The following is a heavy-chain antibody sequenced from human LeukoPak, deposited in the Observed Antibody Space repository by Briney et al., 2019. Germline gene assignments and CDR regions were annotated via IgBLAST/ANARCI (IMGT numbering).Heavy chain of an antibody. CDR2: IYYSGST. V-gene: IGHV4-31*03. D-gene: IGHD6-19*01. CDR1: GGSISSGGYY. CDR3: ARGWQAGISGPFGYFDY. Sequence: KTSETLSLTCTVSGGSISSGGYYWSWIRQHPGKGLEWIGYIYYSGSTYYNPSLKSRVTISVDTSKNQFSLKLSSVTAADTAVYYCARGWQAGISGPFGYFDYWGQGTLVTVSS. J-gene: IGHJ4*02.